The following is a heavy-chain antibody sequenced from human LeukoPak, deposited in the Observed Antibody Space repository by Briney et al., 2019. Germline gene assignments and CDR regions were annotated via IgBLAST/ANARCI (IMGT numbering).Heavy chain of an antibody. CDR1: GGSISSYY. CDR3: ARSYSSSWYAFHWFDP. D-gene: IGHD6-13*01. V-gene: IGHV4-59*07. CDR2: IYYSGST. J-gene: IGHJ5*02. Sequence: SDTLSLTCTLSGGSISSYYWSWLRQPPGKGLEWIGYIYYSGSTNYNPSLKSRVTISVDTSKNQFSLKLSSVTAADTAVYYCARSYSSSWYAFHWFDPWGQGTLVTVSP.